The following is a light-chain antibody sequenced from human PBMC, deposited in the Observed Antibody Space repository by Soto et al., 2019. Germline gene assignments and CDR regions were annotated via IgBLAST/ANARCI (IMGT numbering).Light chain of an antibody. V-gene: IGKV3D-15*01. CDR1: QTVNRDY. Sequence: EIVLTQSQVTLSVSPGESATLSCRASQTVNRDYLTGYQQKPGQAPRLLIYGASTRATGIPARFSGSGSGTEFTLTISSLQSEDFAVYYCQQYNNWPPWTFGQGTKVDI. CDR3: QQYNNWPPWT. CDR2: GAS. J-gene: IGKJ1*01.